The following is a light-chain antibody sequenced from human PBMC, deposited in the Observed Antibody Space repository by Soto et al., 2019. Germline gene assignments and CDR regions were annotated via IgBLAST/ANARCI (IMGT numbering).Light chain of an antibody. Sequence: EIVMTQSPATLSLSPGDRATLSCRASQFMSSNYLSWYQQKPGQAPRLLIYGASTRATGIPDRFSGSGSGTDFTLTISRLEPEDFAVYYCQQYGSSPITFGQGTRLENK. V-gene: IGKV3-20*01. CDR3: QQYGSSPIT. CDR1: QFMSSNY. CDR2: GAS. J-gene: IGKJ5*01.